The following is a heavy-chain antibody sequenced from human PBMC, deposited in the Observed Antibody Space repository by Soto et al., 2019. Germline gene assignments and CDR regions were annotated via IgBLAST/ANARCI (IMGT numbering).Heavy chain of an antibody. D-gene: IGHD6-13*01. CDR2: INHSGST. Sequence: QVQLQQWGAGLLKPSETLSLTCAVYGGSFSGYYWSWIRQPPGKGLEWIGEINHSGSTNYNPSLKTRVTISVDTSKNQFSLKLSSVTAADTAVYYCARSSRVDYWGQGTLVTVSS. CDR1: GGSFSGYY. J-gene: IGHJ4*02. V-gene: IGHV4-34*01. CDR3: ARSSRVDY.